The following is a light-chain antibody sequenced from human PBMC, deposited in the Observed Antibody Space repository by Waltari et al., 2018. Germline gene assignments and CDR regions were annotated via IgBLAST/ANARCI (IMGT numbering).Light chain of an antibody. CDR3: QHYLRLPVT. V-gene: IGKV3-20*01. CDR2: GAS. J-gene: IGKJ1*01. Sequence: EIVLTQSPGTLSLSLGERATVSCRPSQSVSRALAWYQQKPGKAPRLLIYGASTRAAGIPERFSGSGSGTDFSLTSSRLEPDDFAVYYCQHYLRLPVTFGQGTTVEI. CDR1: QSVSRA.